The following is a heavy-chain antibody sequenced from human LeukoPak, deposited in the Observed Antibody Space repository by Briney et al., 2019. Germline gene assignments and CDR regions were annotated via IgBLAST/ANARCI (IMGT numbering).Heavy chain of an antibody. CDR2: ISINGDKT. D-gene: IGHD6-13*01. V-gene: IGHV3-23*01. Sequence: PGGSLRLSCAASGFTFNTYAMHWVRQAPGKGLEWVSSISINGDKTYYADSVKGHFTVSRDNSNNTLFLQMNSLRAEDTAVYYCARGGPAAGRFDYWGQGTLVTVSS. CDR3: ARGGPAAGRFDY. J-gene: IGHJ4*02. CDR1: GFTFNTYA.